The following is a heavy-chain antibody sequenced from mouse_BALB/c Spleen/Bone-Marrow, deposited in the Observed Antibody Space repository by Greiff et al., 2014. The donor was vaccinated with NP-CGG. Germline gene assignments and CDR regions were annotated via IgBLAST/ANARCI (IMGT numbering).Heavy chain of an antibody. CDR1: GFTFSDYG. J-gene: IGHJ4*01. D-gene: IGHD2-1*01. CDR2: ISNLAYSI. CDR3: ARETTRGAMDY. Sequence: EVQLQQSGGALVQPGGSRKLSCAASGFTFSDYGMAWVRQAPGKGPEWVAFISNLAYSIYYTDTVTGRLTISRENAKNTLYLEVSSLRSEDTAMYYCARETTRGAMDYWGQGTSVTVSS. V-gene: IGHV5-15*02.